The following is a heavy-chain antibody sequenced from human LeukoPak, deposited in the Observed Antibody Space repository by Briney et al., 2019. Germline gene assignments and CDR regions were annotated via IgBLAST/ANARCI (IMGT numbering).Heavy chain of an antibody. V-gene: IGHV3-30*18. CDR1: GFTFSSYG. D-gene: IGHD5-12*01. Sequence: QPGRSLRLPCAASGFTFSSYGMHWVRQAPGKGLEWVAVISYDGSNKYYADSVKGRFTISRDNSKNTLYLQMNSLRAEDTAVYYCAKDSNSGYVPIFDYWGQGTLVTVSS. J-gene: IGHJ4*02. CDR2: ISYDGSNK. CDR3: AKDSNSGYVPIFDY.